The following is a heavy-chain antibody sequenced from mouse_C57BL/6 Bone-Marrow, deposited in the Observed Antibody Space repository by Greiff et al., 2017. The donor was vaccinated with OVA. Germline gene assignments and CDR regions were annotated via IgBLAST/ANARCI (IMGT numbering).Heavy chain of an antibody. Sequence: VQLQQSVAELVRPGASVKLSCTASGFNIKNTYMHWVKQRPEQGLEWIGRIDPANGNTKYAPKFQGKATITADTSSNTAYLQLSSLTSEDTAIYYCAISGWIFPIYYDGSSYWYFDVWGTGTTVTVSS. D-gene: IGHD1-1*01. V-gene: IGHV14-3*01. J-gene: IGHJ1*03. CDR1: GFNIKNTY. CDR2: IDPANGNT. CDR3: AISGWIFPIYYDGSSYWYFDV.